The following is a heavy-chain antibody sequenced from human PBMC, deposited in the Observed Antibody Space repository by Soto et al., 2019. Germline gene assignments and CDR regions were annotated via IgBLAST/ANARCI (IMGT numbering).Heavy chain of an antibody. CDR1: GGSISSYY. D-gene: IGHD6-19*01. Sequence: QVQLQESGPGLVKPSETLSLTCTVSGGSISSYYWSWIRQPPGKGLEWIGYIYFSGRTNYKHTRMSSVALEVVTSNNQFSLKLSSGTAADTAVYYCAREQGIAVAGTVFDYWGQGTLVTVSS. CDR3: AREQGIAVAGTVFDY. V-gene: IGHV4-59*01. CDR2: IYFSGRT. J-gene: IGHJ4*02.